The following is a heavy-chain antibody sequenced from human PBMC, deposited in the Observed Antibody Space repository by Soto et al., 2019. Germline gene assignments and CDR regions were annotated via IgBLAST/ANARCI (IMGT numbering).Heavy chain of an antibody. CDR3: ARGQEGVVATH. CDR2: IKDGGST. Sequence: QVQLQQWGAGLLKPLETLSLTCAVNGGSLSGYYCRWIRQPPGKGLEWIGEIKDGGSTNYGPSLNCRTTISSDTSNNQFTLRLNSVTAADTAVYYCARGQEGVVATHWDQGTLVTVSS. CDR1: GGSLSGYY. V-gene: IGHV4-34*01. J-gene: IGHJ4*02. D-gene: IGHD5-12*01.